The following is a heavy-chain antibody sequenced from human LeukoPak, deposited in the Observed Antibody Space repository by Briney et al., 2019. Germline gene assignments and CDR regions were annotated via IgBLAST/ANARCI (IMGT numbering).Heavy chain of an antibody. Sequence: PGASVKVSCKASGGTFSSYAISWVRQAPGQGLERMGRINPNSGGTNYAQKFQGRVTMTRDTSISTAYMELSRLRSDDTAVYYCARAYCSGGSCYVFDYWGQGTLVTVSS. J-gene: IGHJ4*02. V-gene: IGHV1-2*06. CDR2: INPNSGGT. D-gene: IGHD2-15*01. CDR3: ARAYCSGGSCYVFDY. CDR1: GGTFSSYA.